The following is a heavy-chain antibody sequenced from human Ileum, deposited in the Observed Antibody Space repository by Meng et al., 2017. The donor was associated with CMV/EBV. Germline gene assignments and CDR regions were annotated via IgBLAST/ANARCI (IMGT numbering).Heavy chain of an antibody. CDR1: GFTFSSYS. CDR3: ARKGYGMLDS. CDR2: IGSSGSTM. D-gene: IGHD2-15*01. J-gene: IGHJ4*02. Sequence: GGSLRLSCAASGFTFSSYSMNWVRQAPGKGLQWVSYIGSSGSTMYYADSVKGRFTISRDNAKNSLYLEMNSLRAEDMAVYYCARKGYGMLDSWGQGTLVTVSS. V-gene: IGHV3-48*04.